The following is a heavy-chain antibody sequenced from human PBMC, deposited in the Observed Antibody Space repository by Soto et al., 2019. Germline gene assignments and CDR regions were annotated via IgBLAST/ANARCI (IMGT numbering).Heavy chain of an antibody. Sequence: QLQLQESGPGLVKPSETLSLTCTVSGGSISSSSYYWGWIRQPPGKGLEWIGSIYYSGSTYYNPSLKSRVTISVDTSKNQFSLKLSSVTAADTAVYYCARQVNWNHPFDYWGQGTLVTVSS. J-gene: IGHJ4*02. CDR1: GGSISSSSYY. CDR2: IYYSGST. V-gene: IGHV4-39*01. D-gene: IGHD1-1*01. CDR3: ARQVNWNHPFDY.